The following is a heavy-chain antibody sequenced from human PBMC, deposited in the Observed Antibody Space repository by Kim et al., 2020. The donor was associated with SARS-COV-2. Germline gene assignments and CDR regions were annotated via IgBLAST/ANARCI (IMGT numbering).Heavy chain of an antibody. CDR1: GDTFNIFA. CDR2: ITPLRRSP. J-gene: IGHJ6*01. V-gene: IGHV1-69*13. CDR3: ARATSSPASFYYFGMDV. Sequence: SVKVSCKSSGDTFNIFAFTWVRQIPGGGLEWLGGITPLRRSPDYAQKFEDRLTVTPDANTSTVYMDLSGLTSADTAVYFCARATSSPASFYYFGMDVWGQGTTLTVPS.